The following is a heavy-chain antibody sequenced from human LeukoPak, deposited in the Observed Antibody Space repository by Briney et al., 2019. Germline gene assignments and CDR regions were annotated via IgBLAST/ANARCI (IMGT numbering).Heavy chain of an antibody. CDR1: GYTFTSYG. J-gene: IGHJ5*02. CDR2: TSAYNGNT. CDR3: ARNIVVVPAGWFDP. Sequence: ASVKVSCKASGYTFTSYGISWVRQAPGQGLEWMGWTSAYNGNTNYAQKLQGRVTMTTDTSTSTAYMELRSLRSDDTAVYYCARNIVVVPAGWFDPWGQGTLVTVSS. D-gene: IGHD2-2*01. V-gene: IGHV1-18*01.